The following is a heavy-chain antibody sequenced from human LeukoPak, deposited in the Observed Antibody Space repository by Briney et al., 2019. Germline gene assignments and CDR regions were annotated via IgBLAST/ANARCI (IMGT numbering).Heavy chain of an antibody. CDR1: GFTFSSYG. J-gene: IGHJ4*02. CDR2: ISYDGSNK. D-gene: IGHD3-3*01. V-gene: IGHV3-30*03. Sequence: GRSLRLSCAASGFTFSSYGMHWVRQAPGKGLEWVAVISYDGSNKYYADSVKGRFTISRDNAKNSLYLQMNSLRAEDTAVYYCARAGEYDFWGPDYWGQGTLVTVSS. CDR3: ARAGEYDFWGPDY.